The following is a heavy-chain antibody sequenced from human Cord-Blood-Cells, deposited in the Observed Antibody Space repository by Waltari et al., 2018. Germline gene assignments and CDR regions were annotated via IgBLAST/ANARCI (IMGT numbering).Heavy chain of an antibody. J-gene: IGHJ3*02. V-gene: IGHV3-15*01. Sequence: EVQLVESGGGLVKPGGSLRLSCAASGFTFSNAWRSWVRQAPGKGLEWVGRIKSKTDGGTTDYAAPVKGRFTISRDDSKNTLYLQMNSLKTEDTAVYYCTTDRGEMATIDAFDIWGQGTMVTVSS. D-gene: IGHD3-10*01. CDR2: IKSKTDGGTT. CDR1: GFTFSNAW. CDR3: TTDRGEMATIDAFDI.